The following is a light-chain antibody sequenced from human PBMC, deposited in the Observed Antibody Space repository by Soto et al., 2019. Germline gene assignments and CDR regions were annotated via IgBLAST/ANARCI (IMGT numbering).Light chain of an antibody. CDR2: GTS. J-gene: IGKJ2*01. CDR3: QQYDGSPYT. CDR1: LGLGSSY. V-gene: IGKV3-20*01. Sequence: EIVLTQSPGTLSLSPGEGATLSCRASLGLGSSYLAWYQQKPGQAPRLLIYGTSRRATGIPDRFSGSGSGTGLTLTISRLEPEDFAVYYCQQYDGSPYTFGQGTKLEI.